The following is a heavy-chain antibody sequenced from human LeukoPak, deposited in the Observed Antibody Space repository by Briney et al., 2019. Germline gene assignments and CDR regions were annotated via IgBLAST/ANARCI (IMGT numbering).Heavy chain of an antibody. J-gene: IGHJ3*01. V-gene: IGHV1-2*02. Sequence: ASVKVSCKPSGYTFSDYYMHWVRRAPGQGLEWMGWINPNSGATKYEQKFQGRVTMTRDTSITAAYMELSRLRSDDSAVYYCARPRIGSSVLSAFDFWGQGTMVTVSS. CDR1: GYTFSDYY. CDR3: ARPRIGSSVLSAFDF. CDR2: INPNSGAT. D-gene: IGHD1-26*01.